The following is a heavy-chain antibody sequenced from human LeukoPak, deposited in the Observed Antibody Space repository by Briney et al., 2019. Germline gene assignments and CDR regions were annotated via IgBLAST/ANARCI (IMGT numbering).Heavy chain of an antibody. CDR3: ARDLLNEGNHLDY. Sequence: SETLSLTCTVSGGSISSGDYYWSWIRQPPGKGLEWIGYIYYSGSTYYNPSLKSRVTISVDTSKNQFTLKLSSVTATDTAVYYCARDLLNEGNHLDYWGQGTLVTVSS. CDR1: GGSISSGDYY. V-gene: IGHV4-30-4*01. J-gene: IGHJ4*02. CDR2: IYYSGST. D-gene: IGHD4-23*01.